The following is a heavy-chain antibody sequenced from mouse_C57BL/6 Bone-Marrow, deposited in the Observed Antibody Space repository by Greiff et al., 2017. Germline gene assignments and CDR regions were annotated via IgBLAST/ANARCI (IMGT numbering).Heavy chain of an antibody. J-gene: IGHJ1*03. Sequence: EVKLVESGGGLVKPGGSLKLSCAASGFTFSDYGMHWVRQAPEKGLEWVAYISSGSSTIYYADTVKGRFTISRDNAKNTLFLQMTSLRSEDTAMYYCARAYGSSLWYFDVWGTGTTVTVSS. CDR1: GFTFSDYG. D-gene: IGHD1-1*01. V-gene: IGHV5-17*01. CDR2: ISSGSSTI. CDR3: ARAYGSSLWYFDV.